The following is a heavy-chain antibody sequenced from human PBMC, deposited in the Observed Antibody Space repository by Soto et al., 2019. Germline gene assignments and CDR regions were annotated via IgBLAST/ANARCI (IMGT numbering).Heavy chain of an antibody. D-gene: IGHD6-13*01. Sequence: ASVKVSCKASGYTFTSYGISWVRQAPGQGLEWMGWISAYNGNTNYAQKLQGRVTMTTDTSTSTAYMELRSLRSDDTAVYYCARDWEQQLVLGWFDPWGQGTLVTVSS. V-gene: IGHV1-18*04. CDR1: GYTFTSYG. J-gene: IGHJ5*02. CDR2: ISAYNGNT. CDR3: ARDWEQQLVLGWFDP.